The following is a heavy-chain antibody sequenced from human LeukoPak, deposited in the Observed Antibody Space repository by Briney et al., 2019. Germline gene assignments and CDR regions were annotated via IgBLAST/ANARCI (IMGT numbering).Heavy chain of an antibody. CDR1: KLILSSHS. CDR2: ISHSAGTI. D-gene: IGHD1-26*01. J-gene: IGHJ4*02. V-gene: IGHV3-48*02. Sequence: GGSLRLSCAASKLILSSHSMNWVRQAPGKGLEWISYISHSAGTIYYADSVKGRFTISRDNAKNSLYLQMNSLRDEDTAVYYCASHSSWERSPGYFDYWGQGTLVTVSS. CDR3: ASHSSWERSPGYFDY.